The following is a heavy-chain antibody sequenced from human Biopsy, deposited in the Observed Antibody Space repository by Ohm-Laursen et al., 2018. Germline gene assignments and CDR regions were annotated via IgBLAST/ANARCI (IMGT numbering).Heavy chain of an antibody. CDR1: GASMTGYF. Sequence: GTLSLTCTVSGASMTGYFWTWVRQPAGKGLEWIGHIYTIGDTTYNPSLESRVTMSLDTSKNQFSPKLGSVTVADTAVFYCARRGSGGRSFDYWGQGSLVTVSS. D-gene: IGHD2-15*01. CDR3: ARRGSGGRSFDY. J-gene: IGHJ4*02. CDR2: IYTIGDT. V-gene: IGHV4-4*07.